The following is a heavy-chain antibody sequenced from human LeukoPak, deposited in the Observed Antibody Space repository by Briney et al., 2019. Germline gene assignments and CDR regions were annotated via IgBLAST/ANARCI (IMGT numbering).Heavy chain of an antibody. CDR3: ARDSGSYDDIYYFDY. J-gene: IGHJ4*02. CDR1: GGSISSYY. CDR2: IYTSGST. Sequence: SETLSLTCTVSGGSISSYYWSWIRQPAGKGLEWIGRIYTSGSTNYNPSLKSRVTMSVDTSKNQFSLKLSSVTAADTAVYHCARDSGSYDDIYYFDYWGQGTLVTVSS. D-gene: IGHD1-26*01. V-gene: IGHV4-4*07.